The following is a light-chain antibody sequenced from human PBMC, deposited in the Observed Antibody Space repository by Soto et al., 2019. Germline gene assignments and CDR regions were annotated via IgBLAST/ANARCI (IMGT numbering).Light chain of an antibody. V-gene: IGKV3-15*01. CDR1: LSVSSN. CDR3: QQYNNWPPLT. J-gene: IGKJ4*01. Sequence: LMSKSPVTLSVSPREIVTPSGGASLSVSSNLAWYQQKPGQAPRLLIYGASTRATGIPARFSGSGSGTEFTLTISSLQSEDFAVYYCQQYNNWPPLTFGGGTKVDI. CDR2: GAS.